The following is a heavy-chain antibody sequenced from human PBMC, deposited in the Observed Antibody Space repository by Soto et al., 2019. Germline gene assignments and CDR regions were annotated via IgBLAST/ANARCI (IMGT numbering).Heavy chain of an antibody. CDR2: IYASGRT. J-gene: IGHJ5*02. CDR1: GGAITSYY. CDR3: ARCSLVVVPAPGFDP. Sequence: SETLSLTCTVSGGAITSYYWSWIRQPAGKGLEWIGHIYASGRTNYNPSLKSRVTMSVDTSKSQFSLKLSSVSAADTALYYCARCSLVVVPAPGFDPWGRGTLVTVSS. V-gene: IGHV4-4*07. D-gene: IGHD2-2*01.